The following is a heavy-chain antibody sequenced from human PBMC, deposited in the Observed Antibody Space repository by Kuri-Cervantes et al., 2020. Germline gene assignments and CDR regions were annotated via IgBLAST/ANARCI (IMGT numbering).Heavy chain of an antibody. Sequence: LRLSCAVSGGSISSGGYSWSWIRQPPGKGLEWIGYIYHSGSTYYNPSLKSRVTISVDTSKNQFSLKLSSVTAADTAVYYCARHGEWFDYWGQGTLVTVSS. CDR2: IYHSGST. J-gene: IGHJ4*02. V-gene: IGHV4-30-2*02. D-gene: IGHD3-10*01. CDR3: ARHGEWFDY. CDR1: GGSISSGGYS.